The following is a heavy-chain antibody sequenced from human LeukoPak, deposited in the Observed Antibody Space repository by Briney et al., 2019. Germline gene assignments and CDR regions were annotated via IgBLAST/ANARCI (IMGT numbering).Heavy chain of an antibody. Sequence: SETLSLTCAVSGYSISSGYYWGWIRQPPGKGLEWIGSIYHGGSTYYNPSLKSRVTISVDTSKNQFSLKLSSVTAADTAVYYCARGATVTLFDYWGQGTLVTVSS. D-gene: IGHD4-11*01. V-gene: IGHV4-38-2*01. CDR2: IYHGGST. CDR3: ARGATVTLFDY. J-gene: IGHJ4*02. CDR1: GYSISSGYY.